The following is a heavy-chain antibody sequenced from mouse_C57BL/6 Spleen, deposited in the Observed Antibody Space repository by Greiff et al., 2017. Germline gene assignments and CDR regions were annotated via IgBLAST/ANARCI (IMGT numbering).Heavy chain of an antibody. CDR2: IYPGSGNT. CDR3: AREGLTGYFDV. Sequence: VHLVESGAELVRPGASVKLSCKASGYTFTDYYINWVKQRPGQGLEWIARIYPGSGNTYYNEKFKGKATLTAEKSSSTAYMQLSSLTSEDSAVYFCAREGLTGYFDVWGTGTTVTVSS. J-gene: IGHJ1*03. D-gene: IGHD1-1*01. V-gene: IGHV1-76*01. CDR1: GYTFTDYY.